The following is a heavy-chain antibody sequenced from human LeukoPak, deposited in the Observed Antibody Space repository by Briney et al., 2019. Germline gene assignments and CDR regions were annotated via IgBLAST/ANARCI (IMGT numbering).Heavy chain of an antibody. D-gene: IGHD2-15*01. Sequence: EASVKVSCKASGGTFSSYAISWVRQAPGQGLEWMGGIIPIFGTANYAQKFQGRVTITADESTSTAYMELSSLRSEDTAAYYCARRGRAATGFDYYYYMDVWGKGTTVTVSS. V-gene: IGHV1-69*13. CDR1: GGTFSSYA. J-gene: IGHJ6*03. CDR2: IIPIFGTA. CDR3: ARRGRAATGFDYYYYMDV.